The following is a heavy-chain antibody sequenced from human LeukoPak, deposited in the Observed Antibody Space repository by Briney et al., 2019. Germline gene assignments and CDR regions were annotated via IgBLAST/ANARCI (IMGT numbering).Heavy chain of an antibody. Sequence: GGSLRLSCAASGFTFSSYSMNWVRQAPGKGLEWVSSISSSSSYIYYADSVKGRFTISRDNAKNSLYLQMNSLRAEDTAVYYCARGIRTIFGEVGSGYGGAFDIWGQGTMVTVSS. CDR2: ISSSSSYI. V-gene: IGHV3-21*01. J-gene: IGHJ3*02. D-gene: IGHD3-3*01. CDR1: GFTFSSYS. CDR3: ARGIRTIFGEVGSGYGGAFDI.